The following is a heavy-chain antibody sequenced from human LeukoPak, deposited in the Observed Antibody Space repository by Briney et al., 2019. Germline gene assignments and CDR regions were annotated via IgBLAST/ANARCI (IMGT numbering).Heavy chain of an antibody. J-gene: IGHJ3*02. CDR1: GFTFSSYG. CDR2: ISYDGSNK. CDR3: AKDLDVLLWFRGAFDI. V-gene: IGHV3-30*18. Sequence: PGGSLRLSCAASGFTFSSYGMHWVRQAPGKGLEWVAVISYDGSNKYYADSVKGRFTISRDNSKNMLYLQMNSLRAEDTAVYYCAKDLDVLLWFRGAFDIWGQGTMVTVSS. D-gene: IGHD3-10*01.